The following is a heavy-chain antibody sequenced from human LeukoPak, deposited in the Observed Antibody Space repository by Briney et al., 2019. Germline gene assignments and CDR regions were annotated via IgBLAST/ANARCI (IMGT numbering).Heavy chain of an antibody. CDR1: GFTFSSYA. CDR3: ARDQNSPRRAEYYFDY. D-gene: IGHD4-23*01. CDR2: ISYDGSNK. J-gene: IGHJ4*02. V-gene: IGHV3-30-3*01. Sequence: PGGSLRLSCAASGFTFSSYAMHWVRQAPGKGLEWVAVISYDGSNKYYADSVKGRFTISRDNSKNTLYLQMNSLRAEDTAVYYCARDQNSPRRAEYYFDYWGQGTLVTVSS.